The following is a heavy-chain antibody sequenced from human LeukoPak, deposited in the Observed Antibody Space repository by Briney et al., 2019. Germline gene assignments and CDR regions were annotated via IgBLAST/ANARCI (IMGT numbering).Heavy chain of an antibody. D-gene: IGHD3-22*01. CDR3: ARETYYYESSCYETSVGYYYYMDV. CDR1: GYTFTGYY. J-gene: IGHJ6*03. V-gene: IGHV1-2*02. Sequence: ASVKVPCKASGYTFTGYYMHWVRQAPGQGLEWMGWINPNSGGTNYAQKFQGRVTMTRDTSISTAYMELSRLRFEETAVYYCARETYYYESSCYETSVGYYYYMDVWGKGTTVTVSS. CDR2: INPNSGGT.